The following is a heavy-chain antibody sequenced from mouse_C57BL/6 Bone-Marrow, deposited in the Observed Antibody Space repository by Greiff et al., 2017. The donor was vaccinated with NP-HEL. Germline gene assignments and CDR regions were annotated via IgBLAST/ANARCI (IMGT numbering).Heavy chain of an antibody. Sequence: VQLQQSGAELVRPGASVKLSCKASGYTFTDYYINWVKQRPGQGLEWIARIYPGSGNTYYNEKFKGKATLTAEKSSSTAYMQLSSLTSEDSAVYFCARDPFITTKVYYFDYWGQGTTLTVSS. D-gene: IGHD1-1*01. CDR3: ARDPFITTKVYYFDY. CDR2: IYPGSGNT. CDR1: GYTFTDYY. V-gene: IGHV1-76*01. J-gene: IGHJ2*01.